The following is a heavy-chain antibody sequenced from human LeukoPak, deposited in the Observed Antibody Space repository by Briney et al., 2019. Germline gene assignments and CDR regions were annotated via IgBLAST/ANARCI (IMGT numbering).Heavy chain of an antibody. Sequence: SETLSLTCTVSGGSISSSSYYWGWIRQPPGKGLEWIGSIYYSGSTYYNPSLKSRVTISVDTSKNQFSLKLSSVTAADTAVYYCARGQYYDFWSGYLGHYYYMDVWGKGTTVTVSS. V-gene: IGHV4-39*01. D-gene: IGHD3-3*01. CDR1: GGSISSSSYY. J-gene: IGHJ6*03. CDR2: IYYSGST. CDR3: ARGQYYDFWSGYLGHYYYMDV.